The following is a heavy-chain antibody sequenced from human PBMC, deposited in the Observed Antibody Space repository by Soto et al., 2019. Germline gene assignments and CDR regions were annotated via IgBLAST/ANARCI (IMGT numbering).Heavy chain of an antibody. CDR2: IIPIFGTA. Sequence: ASVKVSCKASGGTFSSYAISWVRQAPGQGLEWMGGIIPIFGTANYAQKFQGRVTITADESTSTAYMELSSLRSEDTAVYYCAGDVDCSGVRGPLRRKYYYYGMDVWGQGTTVTVSS. CDR3: AGDVDCSGVRGPLRRKYYYYGMDV. CDR1: GGTFSSYA. D-gene: IGHD2-15*01. V-gene: IGHV1-69*13. J-gene: IGHJ6*02.